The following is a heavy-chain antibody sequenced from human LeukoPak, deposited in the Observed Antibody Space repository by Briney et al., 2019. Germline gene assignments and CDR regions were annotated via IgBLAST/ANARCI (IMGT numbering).Heavy chain of an antibody. CDR3: ARVHWFLDYGDHPAVRNWFDP. D-gene: IGHD4-17*01. Sequence: SETLSLTCTVSGGSISSYYWSWIRQPPGKGLEWIGSIYYSGSTYYNPSLKSRVTISVDTSKNQFSLKLISVTAADTAFYYCARVHWFLDYGDHPAVRNWFDPWGQGTLVTVSS. V-gene: IGHV4-59*12. CDR2: IYYSGST. J-gene: IGHJ5*02. CDR1: GGSISSYY.